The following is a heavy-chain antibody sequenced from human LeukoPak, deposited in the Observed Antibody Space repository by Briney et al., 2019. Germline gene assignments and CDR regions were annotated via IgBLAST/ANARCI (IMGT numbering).Heavy chain of an antibody. D-gene: IGHD3-10*01. J-gene: IGHJ4*02. CDR2: INYSGGDS. Sequence: GGSLRLSCAASGFTFSNYAMNWVRQAPGRGLEWVSTINYSGGDSHYADSVKGRFTISRDNSKNTLYVQMNSLRAEDTAVYYCAKAGHYGSGSFYSYFDSWGQGTLVTVSS. CDR3: AKAGHYGSGSFYSYFDS. CDR1: GFTFSNYA. V-gene: IGHV3-23*01.